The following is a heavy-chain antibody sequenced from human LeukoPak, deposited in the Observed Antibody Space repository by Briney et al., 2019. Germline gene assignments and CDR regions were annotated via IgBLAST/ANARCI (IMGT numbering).Heavy chain of an antibody. J-gene: IGHJ4*02. V-gene: IGHV3-23*01. Sequence: TGGSLRLSCAASGFTFSSYSMTWVRQAPGKGLEWVSAISASVGTTYYADSVKGRFTISRDNSKNTLYLQMNSLRAEDTAVYYCARDEEWILLWLVYWGQGTLVTVSS. CDR2: ISASVGTT. CDR3: ARDEEWILLWLVY. CDR1: GFTFSSYS. D-gene: IGHD5-18*01.